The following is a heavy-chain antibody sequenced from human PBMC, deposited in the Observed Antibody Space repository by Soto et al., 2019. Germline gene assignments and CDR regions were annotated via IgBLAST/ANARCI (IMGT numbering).Heavy chain of an antibody. CDR3: ARATNHILTGYVAYYYYGMDV. Sequence: GASVKVSCKASGGTFSSYAISWVRQAPGQGLEWMGGIIPIFGTANYAQKFQGRVTITADESTSTAYMELSSLRSEDTAVYYCARATNHILTGYVAYYYYGMDVWGQGTTVTVSS. V-gene: IGHV1-69*13. D-gene: IGHD3-9*01. CDR2: IIPIFGTA. CDR1: GGTFSSYA. J-gene: IGHJ6*02.